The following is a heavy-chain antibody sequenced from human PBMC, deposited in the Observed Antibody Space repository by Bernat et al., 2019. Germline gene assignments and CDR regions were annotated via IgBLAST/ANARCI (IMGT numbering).Heavy chain of an antibody. D-gene: IGHD1-7*01. CDR1: GFTFSSYG. CDR2: IKQDGSEK. CDR3: ARDRGYNWNYGSTFDI. J-gene: IGHJ3*02. Sequence: VQLVESGGGVVQPGRSLRLSCAASGFTFSSYGMHWVRQAPGKGLEWVANIKQDGSEKYYVDSVKGRFTISRDNAKNSLYLQMNSLRAEDTAVYYCARDRGYNWNYGSTFDIWGQGTMVTVSS. V-gene: IGHV3-7*03.